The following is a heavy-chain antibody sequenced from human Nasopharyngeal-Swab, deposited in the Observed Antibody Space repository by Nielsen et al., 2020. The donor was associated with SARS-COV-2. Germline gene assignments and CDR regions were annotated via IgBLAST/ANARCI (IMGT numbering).Heavy chain of an antibody. CDR2: ISSSSSYI. Sequence: WIRQPPGKGLEWVSSISSSSSYIYYADSVKGRFTISRDNAKNSLYLQMNSLRAEDTAVYYCARDIRELVGAFDIWGQGTMVTVSS. V-gene: IGHV3-21*01. J-gene: IGHJ3*02. D-gene: IGHD6-13*01. CDR3: ARDIRELVGAFDI.